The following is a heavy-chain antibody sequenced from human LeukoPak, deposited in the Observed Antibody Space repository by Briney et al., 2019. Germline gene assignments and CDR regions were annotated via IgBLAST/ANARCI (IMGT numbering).Heavy chain of an antibody. V-gene: IGHV3-11*04. Sequence: PGGSLRLSCAASGFTFSDYYMSWIRQAPGKGLEWVSYISHSSSTIYYADSVKGRFTISRDNAKNSLYLQMDSLRAEDTSVYYCARRGSSSGYYVSWGQGTLVTVSS. CDR1: GFTFSDYY. D-gene: IGHD3-22*01. CDR3: ARRGSSSGYYVS. CDR2: ISHSSSTI. J-gene: IGHJ4*02.